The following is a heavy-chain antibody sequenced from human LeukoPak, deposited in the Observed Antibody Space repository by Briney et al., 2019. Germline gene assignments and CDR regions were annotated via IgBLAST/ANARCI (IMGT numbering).Heavy chain of an antibody. CDR3: ARRDGYNWGYWFDP. CDR2: ISSRSSYI. CDR1: GFTFSSYG. V-gene: IGHV3-21*04. D-gene: IGHD5-24*01. J-gene: IGHJ5*02. Sequence: GGSLRLSCAASGFTFSSYGMHWVRQAPGKGLEWVSSISSRSSYIYYADSVKGRFTISRDNAKNSLYLQMNSLRAEDTAVYYCARRDGYNWGYWFDPWGQGTLVTVSS.